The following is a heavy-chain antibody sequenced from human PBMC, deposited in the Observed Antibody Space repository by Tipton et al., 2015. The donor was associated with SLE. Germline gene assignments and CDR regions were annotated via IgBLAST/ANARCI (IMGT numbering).Heavy chain of an antibody. D-gene: IGHD6-19*01. Sequence: TLSLTCTVSGGSISSGGYYWSWIRQHPGKGLEWIGYIYYSGSTSYNPSLKSRVTISVDTSKNQFSLKLSSVTAADTAVYYCARCIAVAGDAAFDIWGQGTMVTVSS. J-gene: IGHJ3*02. CDR1: GGSISSGGYY. CDR2: IYYSGST. V-gene: IGHV4-31*03. CDR3: ARCIAVAGDAAFDI.